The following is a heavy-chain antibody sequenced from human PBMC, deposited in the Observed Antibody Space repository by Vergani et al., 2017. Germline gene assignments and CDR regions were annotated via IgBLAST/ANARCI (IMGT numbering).Heavy chain of an antibody. J-gene: IGHJ4*02. Sequence: QVQLVESGGGLVKPGGSLRLSCAASGFTFSSYCMNWVRQAPGKGLEWVAFTRYDGIVEYYGDSVRGRFTISRDNSKNTLYLQMNRLRPEDTAVYYCATAGAAYCRGASCYDFFEYWGQGTLVTVAS. CDR3: ATAGAAYCRGASCYDFFEY. V-gene: IGHV3-30*02. D-gene: IGHD2-15*01. CDR2: TRYDGIVE. CDR1: GFTFSSYC.